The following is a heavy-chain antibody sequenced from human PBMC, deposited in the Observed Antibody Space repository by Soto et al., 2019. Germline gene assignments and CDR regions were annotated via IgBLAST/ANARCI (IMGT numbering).Heavy chain of an antibody. CDR3: ARHIRGGSGHYVHN. CDR1: GDSIRSTRHY. Sequence: SETLSLTCTVSGDSIRSTRHYWGWIRQPPGKGLEWIGSIHYSGSSDYNPSLKSRVTTSVDTSKNQFSLKLTSGTAADTAVYYCARHIRGGSGHYVHNWGRGTLVTVSS. D-gene: IGHD3-10*01. J-gene: IGHJ4*02. V-gene: IGHV4-39*01. CDR2: IHYSGSS.